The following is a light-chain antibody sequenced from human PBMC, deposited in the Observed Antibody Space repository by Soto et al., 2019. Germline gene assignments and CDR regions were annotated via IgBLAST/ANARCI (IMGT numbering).Light chain of an antibody. V-gene: IGKV3-15*01. Sequence: EIVLTQSPATLSVSPGERAILSCSASQSIRTNVAWYQQRPGQAPRLLIYGASTRATDIPARFSGSGSGTEFTLTISSLQSEDFAIYYCQQYIRWTSITFGQGTRLEF. CDR3: QQYIRWTSIT. J-gene: IGKJ5*01. CDR1: QSIRTN. CDR2: GAS.